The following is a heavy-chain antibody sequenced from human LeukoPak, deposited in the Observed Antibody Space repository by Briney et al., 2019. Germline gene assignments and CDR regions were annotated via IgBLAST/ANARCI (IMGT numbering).Heavy chain of an antibody. CDR1: GFTFSSYG. D-gene: IGHD2-21*01. V-gene: IGHV3-30*02. J-gene: IGHJ4*02. Sequence: GGSLRLSCAASGFTFSSYGMHWVRQDPGKGLEWVAFIRYDGSNKYYADSVKSRFTISRDNSKNTLYLQMNSLRAEDTAVYYCAKGGPVIPDYWGQGALVTVSS. CDR2: IRYDGSNK. CDR3: AKGGPVIPDY.